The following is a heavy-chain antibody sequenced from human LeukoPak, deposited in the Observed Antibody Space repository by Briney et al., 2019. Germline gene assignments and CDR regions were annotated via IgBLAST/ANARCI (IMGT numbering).Heavy chain of an antibody. CDR1: GYTFTSYG. CDR2: ISAYNGNT. J-gene: IGHJ4*02. CDR3: ARGARYCGGDCYVV. D-gene: IGHD2-21*02. V-gene: IGHV1-18*01. Sequence: GASVKVSCKASGYTFTSYGISWVRQAPGQGREWMGWISAYNGNTNYAQKLQGRVTMTTDTSTSTAYMELRGLRSDDTAVYYCARGARYCGGDCYVVWGQGTLVTVSS.